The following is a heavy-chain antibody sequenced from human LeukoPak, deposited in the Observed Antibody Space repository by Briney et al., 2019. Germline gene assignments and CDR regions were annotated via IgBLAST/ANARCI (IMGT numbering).Heavy chain of an antibody. J-gene: IGHJ4*02. CDR1: GGSISSGDYY. D-gene: IGHD3-22*01. CDR2: IYYSGST. Sequence: SETLSLTCTVSGGSISSGDYYWSWIRQPPGKGLEWIGYIYYSGSTYYNPSLKSRVTISVDTSKNQFSLKLSSVTAADTAVYYCARETTLTKTYYYDSSGHYFDYWGQGTLVTVSS. V-gene: IGHV4-30-4*01. CDR3: ARETTLTKTYYYDSSGHYFDY.